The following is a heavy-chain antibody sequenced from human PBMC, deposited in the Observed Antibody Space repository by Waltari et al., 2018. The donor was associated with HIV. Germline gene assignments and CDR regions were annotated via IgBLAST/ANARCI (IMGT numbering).Heavy chain of an antibody. J-gene: IGHJ4*02. Sequence: EVQLVESGGGLVQPGGSLRLSCAASGFPFSSYWMSWVRQAPGKGMEWVDNIKQEGSEKDCGDAVNGRFTISRDNAENSLYLQMNSLRAEDTAVYYCARGGFYGSGSKVNWGQGTLVTVSS. CDR1: GFPFSSYW. CDR2: IKQEGSEK. D-gene: IGHD3-10*01. CDR3: ARGGFYGSGSKVN. V-gene: IGHV3-7*04.